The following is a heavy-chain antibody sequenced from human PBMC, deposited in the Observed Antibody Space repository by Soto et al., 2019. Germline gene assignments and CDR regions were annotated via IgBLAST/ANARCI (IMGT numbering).Heavy chain of an antibody. V-gene: IGHV2-5*02. J-gene: IGHJ4*02. D-gene: IGHD5-12*01. CDR2: IYWDDDK. Sequence: KESGPTLVKPTQTLTLTCTFSGFSLSTSGVGVGWIRQPPGKALEWRALIYWDDDKRYSPSLKSRLTITKDTSKNQVVLTMTNMDPVDTATYYCAHVYGGYDNFDYWGQGTLVTVSS. CDR3: AHVYGGYDNFDY. CDR1: GFSLSTSGVG.